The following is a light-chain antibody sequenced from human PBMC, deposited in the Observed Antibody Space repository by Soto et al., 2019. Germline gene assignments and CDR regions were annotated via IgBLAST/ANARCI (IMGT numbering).Light chain of an antibody. J-gene: IGLJ3*02. CDR2: EVT. V-gene: IGLV2-8*01. Sequence: QSALTQPPSASGSPGQSVIISCTGTGSDVGYYKYVSWYQQHPGKAPKLMIYEVTKRPSGVPDRFSGSKSGNTASLTVSGLQAEDEADYYCSSYGGSNNVVFGGGTKLTVL. CDR1: GSDVGYYKY. CDR3: SSYGGSNNVV.